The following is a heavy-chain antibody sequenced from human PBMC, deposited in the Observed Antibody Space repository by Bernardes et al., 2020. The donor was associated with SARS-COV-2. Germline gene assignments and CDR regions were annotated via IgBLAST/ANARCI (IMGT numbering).Heavy chain of an antibody. CDR1: GFPFSTYA. Sequence: GGSLRLSCSASGFPFSTYAMSWFRQAPGKGLDCLSAISPSSSYIFYADSVKVRFTTSRDNSKNTLYLQMNSLWVEDTAMYYCAKKGSTGTGSGNYYRLDSWGQGSLVTVSA. D-gene: IGHD3-10*01. CDR3: AKKGSTGTGSGNYYRLDS. J-gene: IGHJ4*02. V-gene: IGHV3-23*01. CDR2: ISPSSSYI.